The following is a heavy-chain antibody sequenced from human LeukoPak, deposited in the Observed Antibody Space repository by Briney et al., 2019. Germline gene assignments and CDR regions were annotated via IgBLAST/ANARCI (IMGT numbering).Heavy chain of an antibody. V-gene: IGHV3-30*18. D-gene: IGHD1-26*01. CDR2: ISYDGSNK. CDR1: GFTFSSYG. CDR3: AKDPGVYSGSYP. Sequence: PGGSLRLSCAASGFTFSSYGMHWVRQAPGKGLEWVAVISYDGSNKYYADSVNGRFTISRDNSKNTLYLQMNSLRAEDTAVYYCAKDPGVYSGSYPWGQGTLVTVSS. J-gene: IGHJ5*02.